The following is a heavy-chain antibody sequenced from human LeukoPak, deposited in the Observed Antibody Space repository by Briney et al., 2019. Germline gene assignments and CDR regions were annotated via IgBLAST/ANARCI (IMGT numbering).Heavy chain of an antibody. CDR3: ARDLDGDYGWHFDL. J-gene: IGHJ2*01. V-gene: IGHV3-21*01. D-gene: IGHD4-17*01. CDR1: GFTFSSFS. CDR2: ISSSSNYI. Sequence: GGSLRLSCAASGFTFSSFSMNWVRQAPGKGLEWVSSISSSSNYIYYPDSVRGRFTISRDNAKNSLSLQMNSLRVEDTAVYYCARDLDGDYGWHFDLWGRGTLVTVSS.